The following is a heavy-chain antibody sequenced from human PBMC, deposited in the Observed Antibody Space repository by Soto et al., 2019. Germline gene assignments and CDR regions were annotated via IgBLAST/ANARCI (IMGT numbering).Heavy chain of an antibody. D-gene: IGHD4-17*01. V-gene: IGHV3-33*01. CDR2: VWYDAVTK. J-gene: IGHJ3*02. CDR1: GFSFSDYG. Sequence: PGGSLRLSCAASGFSFSDYGMHWVRQAPGKGLEWVAVVWYDAVTKYYADSVKGRFTISRDNSKNTIYLEMNSLRDEDTVTFYCAREGPVPGTNAFDIWGQGTKVTVSS. CDR3: AREGPVPGTNAFDI.